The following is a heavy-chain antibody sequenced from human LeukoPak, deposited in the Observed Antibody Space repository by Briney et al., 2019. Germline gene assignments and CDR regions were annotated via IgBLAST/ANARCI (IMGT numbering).Heavy chain of an antibody. V-gene: IGHV3-66*01. D-gene: IGHD3-22*01. CDR3: AKDLRRGGPYYYDSSGYFDAFDI. CDR2: IYSGGST. J-gene: IGHJ3*02. Sequence: GGSLRLSCAASGFTVSSNYMSWVRQAPGKGLEWVSVIYSGGSTYYADSVKGRFTISRDNSKNTLYLQMNSLRAEDTAVYYCAKDLRRGGPYYYDSSGYFDAFDIWGQGTMVTVSS. CDR1: GFTVSSNY.